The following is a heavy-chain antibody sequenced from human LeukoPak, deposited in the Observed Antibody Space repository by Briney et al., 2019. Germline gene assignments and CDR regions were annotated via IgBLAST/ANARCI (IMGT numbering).Heavy chain of an antibody. CDR2: IKSTRDGGAT. CDR1: GFTFKNAW. CDR3: TWIQHVLGGFDL. D-gene: IGHD5-18*01. J-gene: IGHJ3*01. Sequence: PGGSLRLSCEASGFTFKNAWMIWVRQAPGKGPEWVGRIKSTRDGGATDYAESVKGRFTISRDDSQNMVHLQMNSLNTEDTAVYYCTWIQHVLGGFDLWGQGTLVTVSS. V-gene: IGHV3-15*01.